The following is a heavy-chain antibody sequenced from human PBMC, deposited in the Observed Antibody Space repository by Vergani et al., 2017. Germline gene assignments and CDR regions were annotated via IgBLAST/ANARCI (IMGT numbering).Heavy chain of an antibody. J-gene: IGHJ6*02. CDR1: GGTFSSYA. CDR3: ARGDPYDILTGYYKGYYYGMDV. D-gene: IGHD3-9*01. CDR2: IIPIFGTA. Sequence: QVQLVQSGAEVKKPGSSVKVSCKASGGTFSSYAISWVRQAPGQGLEWMGGIIPIFGTANYAQKFQGRVTITAAESTSTAYMELSSLRSEVTAVYYCARGDPYDILTGYYKGYYYGMDVWGRGTTVTVS. V-gene: IGHV1-69*12.